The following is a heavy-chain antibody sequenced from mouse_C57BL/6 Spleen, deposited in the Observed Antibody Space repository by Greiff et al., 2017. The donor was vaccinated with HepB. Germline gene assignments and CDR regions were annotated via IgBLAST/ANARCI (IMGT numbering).Heavy chain of an antibody. CDR3: ARVQDAMDY. V-gene: IGHV3-6*01. Sequence: VQLQQSGPGLVKPSQSLSLTCSVTGYSITSGYYWNWIRQFPGNKLEWMGYISYDGSNNYNPSLKNRISITRDTSKNQFFLKLNSVTTEDTATYYCARVQDAMDYWGQGTSVTVSS. J-gene: IGHJ4*01. D-gene: IGHD3-2*02. CDR1: GYSITSGYY. CDR2: ISYDGSN.